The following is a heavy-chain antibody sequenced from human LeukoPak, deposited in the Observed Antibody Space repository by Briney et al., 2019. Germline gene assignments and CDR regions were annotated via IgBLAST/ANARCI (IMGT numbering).Heavy chain of an antibody. Sequence: PGRSLRLSCAASGFTFDEYGMHWVRQAPGKGLEWVSGISWNSGRLRYVDSVKGRFTISRDNAKNSLYLQMNSLRAEDTALYYCAKAQVVTAIQPDAFDIWGQGTMVTVS. CDR3: AKAQVVTAIQPDAFDI. CDR1: GFTFDEYG. J-gene: IGHJ3*02. D-gene: IGHD2-21*02. V-gene: IGHV3-9*01. CDR2: ISWNSGRL.